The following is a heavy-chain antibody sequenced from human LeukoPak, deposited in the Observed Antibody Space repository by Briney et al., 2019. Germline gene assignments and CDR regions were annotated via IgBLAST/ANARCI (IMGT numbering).Heavy chain of an antibody. CDR3: ARVSSSWYQDWYFDL. CDR1: GGSISSYY. V-gene: IGHV4-4*07. J-gene: IGHJ2*01. Sequence: SETLSLTCTVSGGSISSYYWSWIRQPAGKGLEWIGRIDTSGNTNYKPSLKSRVTMSVDTPKNQFSLKLSSVTAADTAVYYCARVSSSWYQDWYFDLWGRGTLVTVSS. CDR2: IDTSGNT. D-gene: IGHD6-13*01.